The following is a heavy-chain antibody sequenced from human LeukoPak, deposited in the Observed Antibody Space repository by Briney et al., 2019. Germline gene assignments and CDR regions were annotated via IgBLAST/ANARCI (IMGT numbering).Heavy chain of an antibody. CDR1: GYTFTNYG. CDR3: ARKAVLRGYFDF. J-gene: IGHJ4*02. V-gene: IGHV1-18*01. Sequence: ASVKVSCKASGYTFTNYGISWVRQPPGQGLEWMGWINTDNGDTNYAQKLQGRVTMTTDTSTSTAYMELRSLRSDDTAVYYCARKAVLRGYFDFWGQGTLVTVSS. D-gene: IGHD3-3*01. CDR2: INTDNGDT.